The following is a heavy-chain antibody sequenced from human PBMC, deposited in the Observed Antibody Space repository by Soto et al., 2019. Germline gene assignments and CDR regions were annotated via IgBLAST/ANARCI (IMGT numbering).Heavy chain of an antibody. CDR2: IYYSGST. J-gene: IGHJ4*02. Sequence: SETLSLTCTVSGGFISSGGYYWSWIRQHPGKGLEWIGYIYYSGSTYYTPSLKSRVTISVDTSKKQLSLKLSSVTAADTAVYYCARVGYCSSTSCDTQGYFDYWGQGTLVTVSS. D-gene: IGHD2-2*02. CDR3: ARVGYCSSTSCDTQGYFDY. V-gene: IGHV4-31*03. CDR1: GGFISSGGYY.